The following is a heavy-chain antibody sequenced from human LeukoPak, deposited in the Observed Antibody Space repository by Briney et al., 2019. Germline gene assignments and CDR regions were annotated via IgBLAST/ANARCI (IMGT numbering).Heavy chain of an antibody. Sequence: PGGSLRLSCAASGFTFSSYAMSWVRQAPGKGLEWISAISGSGGSTYYADSVKGRFTISRDNTKNTLLLQMNSLRAEDTAVYYCAKCITALLSPADAFDIWGQGTMVTVS. CDR1: GFTFSSYA. CDR2: ISGSGGST. V-gene: IGHV3-23*01. D-gene: IGHD1-26*01. J-gene: IGHJ3*02. CDR3: AKCITALLSPADAFDI.